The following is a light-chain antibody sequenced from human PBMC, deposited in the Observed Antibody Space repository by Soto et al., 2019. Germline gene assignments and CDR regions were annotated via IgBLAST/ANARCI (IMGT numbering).Light chain of an antibody. Sequence: EIVLTQSPGTLSLSPGERATLSCRASQSVNNNYLAWYQQKPGQAPRLLIYGVSSRATGIPDRFSGSGSGTDFTLTINRLEPEDFAVYYCQQYGTSPLYAFGQGTKLEI. CDR3: QQYGTSPLYA. CDR2: GVS. CDR1: QSVNNNY. V-gene: IGKV3-20*01. J-gene: IGKJ2*01.